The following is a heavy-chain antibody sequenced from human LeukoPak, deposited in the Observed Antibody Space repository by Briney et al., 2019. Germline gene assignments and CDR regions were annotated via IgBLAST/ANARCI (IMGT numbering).Heavy chain of an antibody. D-gene: IGHD1-26*01. V-gene: IGHV1-8*01. J-gene: IGHJ5*02. CDR3: ARAPSGVGATRLNWFDP. CDR1: GYTFTSYD. Sequence: VASVKVSCKASGYTFTSYDINWARQATGQGLEWMGWMNPNSGNTGYAQKFQGRVTMTRSTAINTAYMELSSLRSEDTAVYYCARAPSGVGATRLNWFDPWGQGTLVTVSS. CDR2: MNPNSGNT.